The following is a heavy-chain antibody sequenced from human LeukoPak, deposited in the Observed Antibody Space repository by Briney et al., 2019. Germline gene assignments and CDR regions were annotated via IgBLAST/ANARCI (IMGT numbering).Heavy chain of an antibody. Sequence: PGGSLRLSCAASGFTFSSYWMSWVRQAPGKGLEWVANIKQGGGEKYYVDSVKGRFTISRDNAKNSLYLQMNSLRAEDTALYYCARAGRGYYYYYMDVWGKGTTVTVSS. CDR3: ARAGRGYYYYYMDV. CDR2: IKQGGGEK. V-gene: IGHV3-7*03. J-gene: IGHJ6*03. CDR1: GFTFSSYW. D-gene: IGHD1-26*01.